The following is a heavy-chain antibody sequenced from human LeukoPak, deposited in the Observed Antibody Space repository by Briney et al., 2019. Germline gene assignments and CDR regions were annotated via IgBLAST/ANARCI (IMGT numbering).Heavy chain of an antibody. CDR2: IYYSGST. Sequence: PSQTLSLTCTVSGGSISSGGYYWSWIRQHPGKGLEWIGYIYYSGSTNYNPSLKSRVTISVDTPKNQFSLKLSSVTAADTAVYYCARDPSKYYYGMDVGGQGTTVTVSS. J-gene: IGHJ6*02. V-gene: IGHV4-31*03. CDR1: GGSISSGGYY. CDR3: ARDPSKYYYGMDV. D-gene: IGHD2/OR15-2a*01.